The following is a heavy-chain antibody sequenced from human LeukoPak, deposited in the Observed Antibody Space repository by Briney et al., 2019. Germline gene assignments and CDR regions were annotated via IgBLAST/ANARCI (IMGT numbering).Heavy chain of an antibody. Sequence: GASVKVSCKASGYTFTSHGISWVRQAPGQGLEWMGGIIPIFGTANYAQKFQGRVTITTDESTSTAYMELSSLRSEDTAVYYCASVRPTYHYDSSGLDYYYYYMDVWGKGTTVTVSS. D-gene: IGHD3-22*01. CDR2: IIPIFGTA. CDR1: GYTFTSHG. CDR3: ASVRPTYHYDSSGLDYYYYYMDV. J-gene: IGHJ6*03. V-gene: IGHV1-69*05.